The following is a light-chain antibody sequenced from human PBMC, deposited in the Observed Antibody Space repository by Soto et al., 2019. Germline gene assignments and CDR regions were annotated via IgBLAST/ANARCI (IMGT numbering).Light chain of an antibody. Sequence: EIVLTQSPGTLSLSPGEIATLSFSASQSLSSSYLAWYQQKPGQAPRLLIYGTSIRATGIPDRLSGSGSGTDFTLTITRLEPEDFAVYYCQRFGTSPPWTFGQGTKVDI. J-gene: IGKJ1*01. V-gene: IGKV3-20*01. CDR1: QSLSSSY. CDR3: QRFGTSPPWT. CDR2: GTS.